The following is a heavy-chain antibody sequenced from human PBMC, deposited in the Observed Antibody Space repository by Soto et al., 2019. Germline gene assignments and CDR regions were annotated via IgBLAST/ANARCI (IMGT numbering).Heavy chain of an antibody. CDR2: INHSGST. Sequence: QVQLQQWGAGLLKPSETLSLTCAVYGGSFSGYYWSWIRQPPGKGLEWIGEINHSGSTNYNPSLKRRVTISVDTSKNQFSLKLSSVTAADTAVYYCARNTYYDYVWGSYRFTPYYFDYWGQGTLVTVSS. CDR3: ARNTYYDYVWGSYRFTPYYFDY. J-gene: IGHJ4*02. V-gene: IGHV4-34*01. CDR1: GGSFSGYY. D-gene: IGHD3-16*02.